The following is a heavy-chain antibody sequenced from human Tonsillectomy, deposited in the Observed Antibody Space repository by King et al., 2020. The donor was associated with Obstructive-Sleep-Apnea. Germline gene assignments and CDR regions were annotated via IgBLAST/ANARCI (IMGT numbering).Heavy chain of an antibody. Sequence: QLVQSGAEVKKPGASVKVSCKASGYTFTSYGISWVRQAPGQGLEWMGWISAYNGNTNYAQKLQGRVTMTTDTSTSTAYMKLRSLRSDDTAVYYCARRAPYYYDSSGYFYFDYWGQGTLVTVSS. CDR2: ISAYNGNT. CDR3: ARRAPYYYDSSGYFYFDY. CDR1: GYTFTSYG. D-gene: IGHD3-22*01. J-gene: IGHJ4*02. V-gene: IGHV1-18*04.